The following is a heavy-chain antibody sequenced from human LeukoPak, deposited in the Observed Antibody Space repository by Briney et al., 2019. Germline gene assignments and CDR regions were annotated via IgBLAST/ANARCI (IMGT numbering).Heavy chain of an antibody. CDR1: GYTLTELS. J-gene: IGHJ4*02. Sequence: ASVEVSCKVSGYTLTELSMHWVRQAPGKGLEWMGGFDPEDGETIYAQKFQGRVTMTEDTSTDTAYMELSSLRSEDTAVYYCATAKQWLTKEGPYYFDYWGQGTLVTVSS. V-gene: IGHV1-24*01. CDR2: FDPEDGET. CDR3: ATAKQWLTKEGPYYFDY. D-gene: IGHD6-19*01.